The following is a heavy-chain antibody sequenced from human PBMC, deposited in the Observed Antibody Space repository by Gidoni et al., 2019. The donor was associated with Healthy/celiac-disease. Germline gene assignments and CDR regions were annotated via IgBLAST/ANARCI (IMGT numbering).Heavy chain of an antibody. CDR2: ISRSNIYI. CDR3: AGDSYNWNEVVDY. D-gene: IGHD1-20*01. V-gene: IGHV3-21*01. CDR1: GFTVSSYS. J-gene: IGHJ4*02. Sequence: EVQLVEPGGGMVKPGGSLRLSCAASGFTVSSYSMNWVRQAPGKGLGWVSSISRSNIYIYCADSVKGRFTISRDNARNSLYLQMNGLRDEDTAVYYCAGDSYNWNEVVDYWGQGTLVTVSS.